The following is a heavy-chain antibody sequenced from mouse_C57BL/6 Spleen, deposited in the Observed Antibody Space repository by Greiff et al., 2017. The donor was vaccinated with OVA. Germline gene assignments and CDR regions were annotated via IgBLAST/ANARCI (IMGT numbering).Heavy chain of an antibody. CDR3: TRDYGSPAAWFAY. CDR2: IDPETGGT. CDR1: GYTFTDYE. J-gene: IGHJ3*01. Sequence: QVHVKQSGAELVRPGASVTLSCKASGYTFTDYEMHWVKQTPVHGLEWIGAIDPETGGTAYNQKFKGKAILTADKSSSTAYMELRSLTSEDSAVYYCTRDYGSPAAWFAYWGQGTLVTVSA. V-gene: IGHV1-15*01. D-gene: IGHD1-1*01.